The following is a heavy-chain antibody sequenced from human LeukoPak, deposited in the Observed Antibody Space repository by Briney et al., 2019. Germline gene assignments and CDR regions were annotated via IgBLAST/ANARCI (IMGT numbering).Heavy chain of an antibody. V-gene: IGHV4-39*01. Sequence: SETLSLTCTVSGDSINNGIYFWGWIRQPPGKGLEWIGTIYFNGRTYYSPSLKSRVTMSVDTSKNQFSLKMSSVTAAGTAAYYCTRQRGSGHWYFDLWGRGTRVIVSS. CDR2: IYFNGRT. CDR3: TRQRGSGHWYFDL. CDR1: GDSINNGIYF. J-gene: IGHJ2*01. D-gene: IGHD6-19*01.